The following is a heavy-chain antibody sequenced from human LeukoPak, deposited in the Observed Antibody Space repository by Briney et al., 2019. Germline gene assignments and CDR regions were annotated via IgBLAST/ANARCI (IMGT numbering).Heavy chain of an antibody. CDR3: AKKERLRRVYY. J-gene: IGHJ4*03. Sequence: SETLSLTCAVYGGSFSGYYWSWIRQPPGKGLEWIGEINHSGSTNYNPSLKSRVTIPVDTSKNQFSLKLSSVTAADTAVYYCAKKERLRRVYYLGQGTLGTGSS. CDR2: INHSGST. CDR1: GGSFSGYY. V-gene: IGHV4-34*01. D-gene: IGHD5-12*01.